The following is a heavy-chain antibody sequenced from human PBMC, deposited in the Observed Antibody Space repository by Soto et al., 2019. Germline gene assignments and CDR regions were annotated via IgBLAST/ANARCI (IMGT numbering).Heavy chain of an antibody. Sequence: ASVKVSCKASGGTFISYTISWVRQAPGQGLEWMGWISAYNGNTNYAQKFQGRVTITADKSTSTAYMELSSLRSEDTAVYYCAREDNLNDESLTLGYYYGMDVWGQGTTVTVSS. V-gene: IGHV1-69*08. CDR1: GGTFISYT. CDR3: AREDNLNDESLTLGYYYGMDV. CDR2: ISAYNGNT. J-gene: IGHJ6*02. D-gene: IGHD1-20*01.